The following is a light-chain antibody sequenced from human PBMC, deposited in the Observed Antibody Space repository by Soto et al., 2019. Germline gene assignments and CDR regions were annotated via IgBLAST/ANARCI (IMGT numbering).Light chain of an antibody. Sequence: DIHLTQSPSFLSASVGDRVTITCRPSQAVPNNMAWYQQKPGKPPKLLIYEESTLHSGVPSRFSGRKSGTQFTLTIDSLQPEDFATDYWQQVKTYPRTFGGGTKVEIK. J-gene: IGKJ4*01. CDR3: QQVKTYPRT. CDR1: QAVPNN. V-gene: IGKV1-9*01. CDR2: EES.